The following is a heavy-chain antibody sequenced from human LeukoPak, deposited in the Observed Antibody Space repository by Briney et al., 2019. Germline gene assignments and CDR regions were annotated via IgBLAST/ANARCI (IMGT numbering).Heavy chain of an antibody. CDR3: ASPSMVRGVDYYYYYGMDV. CDR2: IYPGDSDT. D-gene: IGHD3-10*01. V-gene: IGHV5-51*01. J-gene: IGHJ6*02. Sequence: GESLKISRKGSGYSFTSYWIGWVRQMPGKGLEWMGIIYPGDSDTRYSPSFQGQVTISADKSISTAYLQWSSLKASDTAMYYCASPSMVRGVDYYYYYGMDVWGQGTTVTVSS. CDR1: GYSFTSYW.